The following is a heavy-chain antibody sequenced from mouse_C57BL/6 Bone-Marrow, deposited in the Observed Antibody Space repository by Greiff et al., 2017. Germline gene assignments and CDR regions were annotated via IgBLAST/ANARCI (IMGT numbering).Heavy chain of an antibody. Sequence: VQLQQSVAELVKPGASVKISCKASGYAFSSYWMNWVKQRPGKGLEWIGQIYPGDGDTNYNGKFKGKATLTADKSSSTAYMQLSSLTSEDSAVYFCARSGTGTRYFDVWGTGTTVTVSS. J-gene: IGHJ1*03. D-gene: IGHD4-1*01. V-gene: IGHV1-80*01. CDR2: IYPGDGDT. CDR1: GYAFSSYW. CDR3: ARSGTGTRYFDV.